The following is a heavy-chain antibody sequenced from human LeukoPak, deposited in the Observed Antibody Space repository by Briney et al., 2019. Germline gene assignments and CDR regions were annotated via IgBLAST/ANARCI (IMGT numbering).Heavy chain of an antibody. V-gene: IGHV1-18*01. CDR3: ARLESSFGGYGLYFDF. Sequence: ASVKVSCKASGYTFTSYSISWVRQAPGQGLEWMGWISAYNGNTNYAQKLQGRVTMTTDTSTSTAYMELRSLRVKDTAVYYCARLESSFGGYGLYFDFWGQGTLVTVSS. CDR2: ISAYNGNT. J-gene: IGHJ4*02. D-gene: IGHD5-12*01. CDR1: GYTFTSYS.